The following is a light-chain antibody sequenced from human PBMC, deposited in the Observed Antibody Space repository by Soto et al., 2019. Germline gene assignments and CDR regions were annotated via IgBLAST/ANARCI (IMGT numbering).Light chain of an antibody. CDR1: SSDVGGYNY. Sequence: SALTQPPSASGSPGQSVTISCTGTSSDVGGYNYVSWYQQHPGKAPKLIIYEVTKRPSGVPDRFSGSKSGNTASLTVSGLQAEDEADYYCSSYAGSNNLVFGTGTKVTVL. V-gene: IGLV2-8*01. CDR2: EVT. J-gene: IGLJ1*01. CDR3: SSYAGSNNLV.